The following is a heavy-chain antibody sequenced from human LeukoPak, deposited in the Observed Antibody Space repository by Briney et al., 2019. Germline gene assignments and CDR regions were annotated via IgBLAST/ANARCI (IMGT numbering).Heavy chain of an antibody. D-gene: IGHD6-13*01. V-gene: IGHV4-59*08. CDR1: GGSISSYY. J-gene: IGHJ5*02. Sequence: SETLSLTCTVSGGSISSYYWSWIRQPPGKGLEWIGYIYYSGSTNYNPSLKSRVTISVDTSKNQFSLKLSSVTAADTAAYYCARRVRGSSSSPNWFDPWGQGTLVTVSS. CDR3: ARRVRGSSSSPNWFDP. CDR2: IYYSGST.